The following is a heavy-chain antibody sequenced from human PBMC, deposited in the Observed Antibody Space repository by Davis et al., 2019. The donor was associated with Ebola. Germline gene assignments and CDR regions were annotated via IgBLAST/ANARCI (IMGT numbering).Heavy chain of an antibody. D-gene: IGHD3-3*01. CDR3: AKDLPPRGRFLEWFDY. CDR1: GFTFSSYW. CDR2: INSDGSST. J-gene: IGHJ4*02. Sequence: GESLKISCAASGFTFSSYWMHWVRQAPGKGLVWVSRINSDGSSTTYADSVKGRFTISRDNAKNTLYLQMNSLRAEDTAVYYCAKDLPPRGRFLEWFDYWGQGTLVTVSS. V-gene: IGHV3-74*01.